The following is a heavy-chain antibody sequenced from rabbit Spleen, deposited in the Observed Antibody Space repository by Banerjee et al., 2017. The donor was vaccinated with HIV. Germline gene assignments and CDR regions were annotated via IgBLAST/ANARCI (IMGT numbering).Heavy chain of an antibody. CDR3: ARDAGSGPYIDGAFSL. V-gene: IGHV1S40*01. D-gene: IGHD8-1*01. Sequence: QSLEESGGDLVKPGASLTLTCTASGVSFTSNYYMCWVRQAPGKGLEWIACIYTGNAKTYYASWARGRVTISKTSSPTVTLQMTSLTVADTATYFCARDAGSGPYIDGAFSLWGQGTLVTVS. J-gene: IGHJ4*01. CDR2: IYTGNAKT. CDR1: GVSFTSNYY.